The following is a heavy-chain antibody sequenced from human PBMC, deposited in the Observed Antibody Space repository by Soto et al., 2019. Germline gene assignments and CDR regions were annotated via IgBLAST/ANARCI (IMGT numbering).Heavy chain of an antibody. CDR1: GGTFSSYA. CDR2: IIPIFGTA. V-gene: IGHV1-69*12. Sequence: QVQLVQSGAEVKKPGSSVKVSCKASGGTFSSYAISWVRQAPGQGLEWMGGIIPIFGTANYAQKFQGRVTXXAXEXTSTAYMELSRLRSEDTAVYYCAKSTGTTVTTPPDVWGQGTTVTVSS. J-gene: IGHJ6*02. D-gene: IGHD4-17*01. CDR3: AKSTGTTVTTPPDV.